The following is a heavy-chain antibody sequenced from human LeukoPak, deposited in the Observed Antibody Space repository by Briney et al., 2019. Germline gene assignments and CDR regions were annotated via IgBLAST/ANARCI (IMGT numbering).Heavy chain of an antibody. Sequence: ASVKVSCKASGYIFSSFGISWMRQAPGQGLEWLGWISAYNANTNYAQKFRGRLTMTTDTSTSTAYMELMSLSSDDTAVYYCARLRVTANWFDPWGQGTLVTVSS. CDR3: ARLRVTANWFDP. V-gene: IGHV1-18*01. J-gene: IGHJ5*02. CDR2: ISAYNANT. D-gene: IGHD2-21*02. CDR1: GYIFSSFG.